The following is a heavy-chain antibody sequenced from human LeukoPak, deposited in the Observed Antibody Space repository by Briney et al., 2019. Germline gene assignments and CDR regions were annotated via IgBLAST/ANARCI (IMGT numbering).Heavy chain of an antibody. CDR1: GFTFSSYA. V-gene: IGHV3-23*01. CDR3: AKSGRAFWDVVVPAAYDAFDI. CDR2: ISGSGGST. Sequence: GGSLRLSCAASGFTFSSYAMSWVRQAPGKGLEWVSAISGSGGSTYYADSVKGRFTISRDNSKNTLYLQMNSLRAEDTAVYYCAKSGRAFWDVVVPAAYDAFDIWGQGTMVTVSS. J-gene: IGHJ3*02. D-gene: IGHD2-2*01.